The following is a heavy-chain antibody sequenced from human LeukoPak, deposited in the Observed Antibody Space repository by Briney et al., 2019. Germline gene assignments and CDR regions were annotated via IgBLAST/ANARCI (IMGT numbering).Heavy chain of an antibody. CDR2: INHSGST. CDR1: GGSFSGYY. J-gene: IGHJ4*02. D-gene: IGHD3-10*01. Sequence: SETLSLTCAVYGGSFSGYYWSWIRQPPGKGLEWIGEINHSGSTNYNPSLKSRVTISVDTSKNQFSLKLSSVTAADTAVYYCARRGPYRVRGYDYWGQGTLVTVSS. V-gene: IGHV4-34*01. CDR3: ARRGPYRVRGYDY.